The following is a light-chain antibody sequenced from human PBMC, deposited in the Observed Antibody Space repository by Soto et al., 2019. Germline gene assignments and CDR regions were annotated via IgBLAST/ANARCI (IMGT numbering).Light chain of an antibody. V-gene: IGKV3-20*01. CDR3: HQYGSSPWT. J-gene: IGKJ1*01. CDR1: QSVSNSY. Sequence: EIVLTQSPGTLSLSPGERATLSCRASQSVSNSYIAWYQQKPGQAPMFLIYGASSRATGIPDRFSGSGSGTDFTLTISRLEPEDFAVYYCHQYGSSPWTFGQGTKVEIK. CDR2: GAS.